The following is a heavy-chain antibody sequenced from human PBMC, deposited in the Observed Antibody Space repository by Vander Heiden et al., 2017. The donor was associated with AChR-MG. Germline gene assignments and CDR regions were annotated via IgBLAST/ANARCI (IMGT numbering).Heavy chain of an antibody. J-gene: IGHJ3*01. V-gene: IGHV3-21*01. CDR2: ISSSSSYI. CDR3: ARGGVAAASNL. CDR1: GFNFSSYG. D-gene: IGHD6-13*01. Sequence: EVQLVESGGGLVKPGGSLRLSCAAHGFNFSSYGMNWVRQAPGKGLEWVSSISSSSSYIYYADSVKGRFTISRDNAKNSLYLQMNSLRAEDTAVYYCARGGVAAASNLWGQGTMVTVSS.